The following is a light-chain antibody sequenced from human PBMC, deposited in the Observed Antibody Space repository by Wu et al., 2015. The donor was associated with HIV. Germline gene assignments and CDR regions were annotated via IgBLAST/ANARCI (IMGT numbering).Light chain of an antibody. Sequence: DIQMTQSPSSLSASVGDRVTISCQASQDISDHLNWYQQKVGRAPKLLIYDASNVEAGVPSGLSGSGSGTNFTFTISSLQPEDFATYYSQQYENLPVTFGGGTRVEMK. CDR1: QDISDH. V-gene: IGKV1-33*01. J-gene: IGKJ4*01. CDR2: DAS. CDR3: QQYENLPVT.